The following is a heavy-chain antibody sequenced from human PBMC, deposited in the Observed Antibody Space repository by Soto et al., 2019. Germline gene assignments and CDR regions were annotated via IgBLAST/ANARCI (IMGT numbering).Heavy chain of an antibody. CDR3: ARGGISHWAYFYYMDV. V-gene: IGHV4-34*01. CDR1: GGSLSDCF. J-gene: IGHJ6*03. D-gene: IGHD2-21*01. Sequence: ETLSLTGVVCGGSLSDCFWSWIRQPPGLALEWIGEINHLGSINYNPSLKSRVTMSVDTSKNQFSLTLNSVTAADTATYYCARGGISHWAYFYYMDVWDRGTTVTVSS. CDR2: INHLGSI.